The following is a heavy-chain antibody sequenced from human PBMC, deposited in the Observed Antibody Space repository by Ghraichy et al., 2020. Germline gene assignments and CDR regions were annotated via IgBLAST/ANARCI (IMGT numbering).Heavy chain of an antibody. CDR3: ATSYDSSGVDY. V-gene: IGHV4-39*01. CDR1: GGSISRSSYY. Sequence: ESLNISCTVSGGSISRSSYYWGWVRQPPGKGLEWIGSIYYSGSTYQNPSLKSRLTISVDTSKNQFSLKLSSVTAADTAVYYCATSYDSSGVDYWGQGTLVTVSS. D-gene: IGHD3-22*01. J-gene: IGHJ4*02. CDR2: IYYSGST.